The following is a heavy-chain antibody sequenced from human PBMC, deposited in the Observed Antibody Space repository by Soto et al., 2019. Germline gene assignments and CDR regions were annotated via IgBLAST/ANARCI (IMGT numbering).Heavy chain of an antibody. J-gene: IGHJ6*01. CDR1: GYTFINYD. D-gene: IGHD5-12*01. Sequence: QVHLVQSGAEVKKPGASVKVSCKASGYTFINYDVAWVRRAPGQGLEWMGWISISKGKTYYEQSFQGRVTMTTDTATTTDYMEVRSLRTADTAVYYCARKGYIENFGLDVWGQGTTVTVSS. V-gene: IGHV1-18*01. CDR3: ARKGYIENFGLDV. CDR2: ISISKGKT.